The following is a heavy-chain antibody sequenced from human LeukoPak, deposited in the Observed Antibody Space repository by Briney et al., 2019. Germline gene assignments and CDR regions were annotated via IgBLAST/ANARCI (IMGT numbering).Heavy chain of an antibody. CDR3: ARGVGVIVATTGRYYYYYYMDV. J-gene: IGHJ6*03. CDR2: INHSGST. D-gene: IGHD5-12*01. CDR1: GGSFSGYY. Sequence: SETLSLTCAVYGGSFSGYYWSWIPQPPGKGLEWIGEINHSGSTNYNPSLKRRVTISVETSKNQFSLECKSVPPEDTAVYYCARGVGVIVATTGRYYYYYYMDVWGKGTTVTISS. V-gene: IGHV4-34*01.